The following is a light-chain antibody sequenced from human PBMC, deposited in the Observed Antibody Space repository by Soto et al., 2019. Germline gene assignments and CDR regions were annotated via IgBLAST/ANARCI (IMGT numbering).Light chain of an antibody. Sequence: QSALTQPASVSGSPGQSITISCTGTSSDIGGYNYVSWYQQHPGKAPKLMIYEVRLRPSGVSTRFSGSKSANTASLTISGLQAEDEADYYCSSYRSTKTGVFGGGTQLTVL. CDR2: EVR. V-gene: IGLV2-14*01. CDR1: SSDIGGYNY. J-gene: IGLJ3*02. CDR3: SSYRSTKTGV.